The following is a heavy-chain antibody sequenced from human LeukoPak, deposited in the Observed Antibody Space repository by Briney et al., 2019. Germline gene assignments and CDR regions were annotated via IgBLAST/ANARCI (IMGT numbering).Heavy chain of an antibody. CDR2: ISSSSSYI. J-gene: IGHJ6*03. V-gene: IGHV3-21*01. CDR3: ARDRTEQLSDYYYMDV. D-gene: IGHD6-6*01. Sequence: GGSLSLSCAASGFTFSSYSMNWVRQAPGKGLEWVSSISSSSSYIYYADSVKGRFTISRDNAKNSLYLQMNSLRAEDTAVYYCARDRTEQLSDYYYMDVWGKGTTVTVSS. CDR1: GFTFSSYS.